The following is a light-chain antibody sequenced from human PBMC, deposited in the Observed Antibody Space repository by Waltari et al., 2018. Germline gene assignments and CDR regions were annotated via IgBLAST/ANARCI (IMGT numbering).Light chain of an antibody. V-gene: IGKV1-39*01. CDR1: QSISTY. J-gene: IGKJ1*01. Sequence: DIHMTQSPSSLSASVGYRVTITCLASQSISTYLNWYQQKPGKAPKLLIYAASNLQSGVPSRFSGSRSGTDFTLSISSLQPEDFATYYCQQNYYTPWTFGQGTKVEI. CDR2: AAS. CDR3: QQNYYTPWT.